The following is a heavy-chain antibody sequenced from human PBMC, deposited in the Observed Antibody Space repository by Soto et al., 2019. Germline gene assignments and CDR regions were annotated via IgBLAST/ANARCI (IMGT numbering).Heavy chain of an antibody. D-gene: IGHD6-19*01. CDR3: ARADSSGWYYFDY. J-gene: IGHJ4*02. CDR2: IYYSGST. V-gene: IGHV4-59*01. Sequence: SETLSLTCTVSGGSISSYYWSWIRQPPGKGLEWIGYIYYSGSTNYNPSLKSRVTISVDTSKNQFSLKLSSVTAADTAVYYCARADSSGWYYFDYWGQGTLVTVSS. CDR1: GGSISSYY.